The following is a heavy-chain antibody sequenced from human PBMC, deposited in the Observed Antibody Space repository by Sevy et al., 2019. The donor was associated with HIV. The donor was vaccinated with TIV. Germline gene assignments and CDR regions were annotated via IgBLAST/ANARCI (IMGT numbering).Heavy chain of an antibody. D-gene: IGHD1-26*01. CDR3: ARPVGATHYDAFDI. CDR1: GFTFSSYG. V-gene: IGHV3-33*01. J-gene: IGHJ3*02. CDR2: IWYDGSNK. Sequence: GGYLRLSCAASGFTFSSYGMHWVRQAPGKGLEWLAVIWYDGSNKYYADSVKGRFTISRDNSKNTLYLQMNSLRAEDTAQSYCARPVGATHYDAFDIWGQGTMVTVSS.